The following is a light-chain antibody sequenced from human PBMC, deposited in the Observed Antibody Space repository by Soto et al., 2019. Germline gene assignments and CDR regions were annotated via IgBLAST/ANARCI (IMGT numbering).Light chain of an antibody. CDR2: DVS. CDR1: SSDVGAYSY. CDR3: SSYASSNTLVV. V-gene: IGLV2-14*03. J-gene: IGLJ2*01. Sequence: QSALTQPASVSGSPGQSITISCTGTSSDVGAYSYVSWYQQLPGKAPKLMIYDVSNRPSGVSNRFSGSKSGNTASLTISGLQAEDEADYYCSSYASSNTLVVFGGGTQLTVL.